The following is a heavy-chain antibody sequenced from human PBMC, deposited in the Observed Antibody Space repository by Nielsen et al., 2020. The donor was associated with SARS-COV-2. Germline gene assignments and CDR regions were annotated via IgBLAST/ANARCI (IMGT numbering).Heavy chain of an antibody. Sequence: ASVKISCKASGYTFTSYGISWVRQAPGQGLEWMGWISAYNGNTNYAQKLQGRVTMTTDTSTSTAYMELRSLRSDDTAVYYCARDTWYSSSWLTYYYYGMDVWGQGTTVTVSS. CDR2: ISAYNGNT. CDR1: GYTFTSYG. V-gene: IGHV1-18*01. D-gene: IGHD6-13*01. CDR3: ARDTWYSSSWLTYYYYGMDV. J-gene: IGHJ6*02.